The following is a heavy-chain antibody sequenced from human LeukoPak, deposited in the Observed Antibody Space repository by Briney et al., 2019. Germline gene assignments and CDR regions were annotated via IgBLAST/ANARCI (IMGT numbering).Heavy chain of an antibody. Sequence: GASLKISCKGSGSSFTSYWIGGGRQMPGKGLEWRGIIYPGDSDTRYRPSFQGQVTISADKSISTAYLQWSSLKASDTAMYYCARQEDRDDAFDIWGQGTMVTVSS. D-gene: IGHD1-14*01. J-gene: IGHJ3*02. CDR1: GSSFTSYW. CDR3: ARQEDRDDAFDI. V-gene: IGHV5-51*01. CDR2: IYPGDSDT.